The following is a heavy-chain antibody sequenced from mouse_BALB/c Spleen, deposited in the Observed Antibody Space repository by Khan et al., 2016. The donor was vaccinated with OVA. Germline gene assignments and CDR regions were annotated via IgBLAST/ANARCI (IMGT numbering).Heavy chain of an antibody. Sequence: VQLKESGPGLVAPSQSLSITCTVSGFSLTSYSVHWVRQPPGKGLEWLGVIWADGGTNYNSALMSRLSITKDNFKSQVFLKMNRQQSDDTAIYYCARRDDGYPEWDCDVWGAGTTVTVSS. CDR3: ARRDDGYPEWDCDV. V-gene: IGHV2-9*02. CDR1: GFSLTSYS. J-gene: IGHJ1*01. D-gene: IGHD2-3*01. CDR2: IWADGGT.